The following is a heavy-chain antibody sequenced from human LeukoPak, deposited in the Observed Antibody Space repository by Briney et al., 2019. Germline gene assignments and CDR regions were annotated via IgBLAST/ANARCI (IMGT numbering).Heavy chain of an antibody. CDR1: GFTFSDYY. J-gene: IGHJ2*01. CDR3: TREDNWYFDL. CDR2: VSTDSAYT. Sequence: GGSLRLSCTASGFTFSDYYMTWIRQAPGKGLEWLSYVSTDSAYTNYAGSVKGRFTISRGNAKSSLYLQLNSLTAEDTAVYYCTREDNWYFDLWGRGTLVTVSS. V-gene: IGHV3-11*05.